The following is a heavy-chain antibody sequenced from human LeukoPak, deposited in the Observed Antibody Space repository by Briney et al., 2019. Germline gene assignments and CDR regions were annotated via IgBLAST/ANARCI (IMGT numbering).Heavy chain of an antibody. J-gene: IGHJ4*02. V-gene: IGHV1-69*05. D-gene: IGHD6-13*01. CDR3: ARADRYSSSWYVPIFDY. CDR2: IIPIFGTA. Sequence: ASVKVSCKASGYTFTSYAISWVRQAPGQGLEWMGGIIPIFGTANYAQKFQGRVTITTDESTSTAYMELSSLRSEDTAVYYCARADRYSSSWYVPIFDYWGQGTLVTVSS. CDR1: GYTFTSYA.